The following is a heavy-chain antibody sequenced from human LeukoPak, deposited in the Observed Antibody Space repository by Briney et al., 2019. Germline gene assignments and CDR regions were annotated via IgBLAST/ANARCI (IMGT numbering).Heavy chain of an antibody. Sequence: GRSLRLSCAASGFTFSNYGMHWVRQAPGKGLEWVAVIWDDGSNEYYADSVKGRFTIFRDNRRDTLYLQMNSLRAEDTAVYSCARDHSGTQDYRGQGTLVTVSS. CDR2: IWDDGSNE. CDR1: GFTFSNYG. D-gene: IGHD1-1*01. V-gene: IGHV3-33*01. CDR3: ARDHSGTQDY. J-gene: IGHJ4*02.